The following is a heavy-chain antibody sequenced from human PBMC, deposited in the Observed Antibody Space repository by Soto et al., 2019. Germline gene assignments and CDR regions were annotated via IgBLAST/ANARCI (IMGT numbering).Heavy chain of an antibody. CDR3: ARLAREHRPGAAGTLDAFDI. CDR1: GGSISRCGYY. Sequence: SETLSLTCTVSGGSISRCGYYWSWIRQHPGKGLEWIGYIYYSGSTYYNPSLKSRVTISVDTSKNQFSLKLSSVTAADTAVYYCARLAREHRPGAAGTLDAFDIWGQGTMVTVSS. D-gene: IGHD6-13*01. V-gene: IGHV4-31*03. J-gene: IGHJ3*02. CDR2: IYYSGST.